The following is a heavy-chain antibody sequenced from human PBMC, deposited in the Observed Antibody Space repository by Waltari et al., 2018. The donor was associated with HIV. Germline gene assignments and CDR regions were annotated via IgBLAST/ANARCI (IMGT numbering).Heavy chain of an antibody. CDR1: GYTFTSSA. CDR3: AREWFGDDGGTGPYYYYGMDV. CDR2: INAGNGNT. D-gene: IGHD3-10*01. J-gene: IGHJ6*02. V-gene: IGHV1-3*01. Sequence: QVQLVQSGAEVKKPGASVKVSCKASGYTFTSSAMHWVRQAPGQRLEWMGWINAGNGNTKYSQKFQGRVTITRDTSASTAYMELSSLRSEDTAVYYCAREWFGDDGGTGPYYYYGMDVWGQGTTVTVSS.